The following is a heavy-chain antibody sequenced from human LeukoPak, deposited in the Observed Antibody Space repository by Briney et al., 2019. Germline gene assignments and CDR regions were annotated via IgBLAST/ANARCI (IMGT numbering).Heavy chain of an antibody. D-gene: IGHD5-24*01. V-gene: IGHV3-74*01. J-gene: IGHJ4*02. CDR1: GFTFSSYW. Sequence: PGGSLRVSCAASGFTFSSYWMHWVRQPPGKGLVWVSRINSDGSSTSYADSVKGRFTISRDNAKNTLYLQMSSLRAEDTAVYYCARDYGDGYNRFDNWGQGTLVTVSP. CDR2: INSDGSST. CDR3: ARDYGDGYNRFDN.